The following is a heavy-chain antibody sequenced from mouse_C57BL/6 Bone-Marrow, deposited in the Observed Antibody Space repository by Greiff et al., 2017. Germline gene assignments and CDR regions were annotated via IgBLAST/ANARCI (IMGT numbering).Heavy chain of an antibody. CDR3: ASLTFITTVVATRAYWYFDV. CDR2: IRNKANGYTT. Sequence: EVKLVESGGGLVQPGGSLSLSCAASGFTFTDYYMSWVRQPPGKALEWLGFIRNKANGYTTEYSASVKGRFTISRDNSQSILYLQMNALRAEDSATYYCASLTFITTVVATRAYWYFDVWGTGTTVTVSS. CDR1: GFTFTDYY. D-gene: IGHD1-1*01. J-gene: IGHJ1*03. V-gene: IGHV7-3*01.